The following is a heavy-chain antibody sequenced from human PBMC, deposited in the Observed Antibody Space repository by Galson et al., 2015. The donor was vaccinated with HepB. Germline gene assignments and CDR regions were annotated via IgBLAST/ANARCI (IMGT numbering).Heavy chain of an antibody. Sequence: SLRLSCAASGFTFSSYWMSWVRQAPGKGLEWVANIKQDGSEKYYVDSVKGRFTISRDNAKNSLYLQMNSLRAEDTAVYYCARDSSSGWYGWFDPWGQGTLVTVSS. CDR2: IKQDGSEK. CDR1: GFTFSSYW. D-gene: IGHD6-19*01. CDR3: ARDSSSGWYGWFDP. J-gene: IGHJ5*02. V-gene: IGHV3-7*03.